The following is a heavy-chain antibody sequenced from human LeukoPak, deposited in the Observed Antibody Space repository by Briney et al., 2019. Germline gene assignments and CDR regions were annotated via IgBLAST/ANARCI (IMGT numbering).Heavy chain of an antibody. D-gene: IGHD7-27*01. Sequence: SETLSLTCTVSGGSVSDYYWSWIRQSPGKGLEWIGYIYYSGSTNYNPSLKSRVTISVDTSKNQFSLKLSSVTAADTAVYYCARVGLGIEAFDIWGQGTMVTVSS. CDR3: ARVGLGIEAFDI. CDR1: GGSVSDYY. J-gene: IGHJ3*02. V-gene: IGHV4-59*02. CDR2: IYYSGST.